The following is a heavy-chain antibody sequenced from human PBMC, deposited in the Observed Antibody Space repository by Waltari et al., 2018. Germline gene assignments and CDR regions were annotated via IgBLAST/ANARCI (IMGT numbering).Heavy chain of an antibody. D-gene: IGHD1-1*01. CDR2: ISYDGSNK. CDR3: ARELERRLFDY. Sequence: QVQLQESGPGLVKPSETLSLTCAVSGYSISSGYYWGWIRQPPGKGLEWVAVISYDGSNKYYADYVKGRFTISRDNSKNTLYLQMNSLRAEDTAVYYCARELERRLFDYWGQGTLVTVSS. J-gene: IGHJ4*02. V-gene: IGHV3-30-3*01. CDR1: GYSISSGY.